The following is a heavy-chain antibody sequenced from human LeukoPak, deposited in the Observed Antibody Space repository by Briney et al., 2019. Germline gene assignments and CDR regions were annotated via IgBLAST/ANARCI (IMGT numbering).Heavy chain of an antibody. D-gene: IGHD3-10*01. CDR2: IVVGSGNT. Sequence: SVKVSCKASGFTFTSSAMQWVRQARGQRLEWIGWIVVGSGNTNYAQKFQERVTITRDMSTSTAYMELSSLRSEDTAVYYCAALVVRGVIRFDPWGQGTLVTVSS. CDR1: GFTFTSSA. V-gene: IGHV1-58*02. J-gene: IGHJ5*02. CDR3: AALVVRGVIRFDP.